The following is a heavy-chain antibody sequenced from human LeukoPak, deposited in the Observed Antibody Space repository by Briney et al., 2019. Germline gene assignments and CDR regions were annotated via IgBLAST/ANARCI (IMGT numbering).Heavy chain of an antibody. CDR2: IYHSGST. CDR1: GYSISSGYY. CDR3: ATSFDYVWGSYRSYYFDY. D-gene: IGHD3-16*02. V-gene: IGHV4-38-2*02. J-gene: IGHJ4*02. Sequence: SETLSLTCTVSGYSISSGYYWGWIRQPPGKGLEWIGSIYHSGSTYYNPSLKSRVTISVDTSKNQFSLKLSSVTAADTAVYYCATSFDYVWGSYRSYYFDYWGQGTLVTVSS.